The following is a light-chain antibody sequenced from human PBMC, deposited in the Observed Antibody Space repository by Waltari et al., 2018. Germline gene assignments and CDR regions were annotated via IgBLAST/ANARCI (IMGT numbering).Light chain of an antibody. CDR3: QQRSDWPLT. J-gene: IGKJ4*01. CDR2: DAS. CDR1: QSIGHY. V-gene: IGKV3-11*01. Sequence: EIVLTQSPATLSLSPGERATLPCWASQSIGHYLAWYQQKPGQAPRLLIYDASSRATGIPPRFSGFGSGTDFTLTISSLEPEDSAVYYCQQRSDWPLTFGGGTKVEIK.